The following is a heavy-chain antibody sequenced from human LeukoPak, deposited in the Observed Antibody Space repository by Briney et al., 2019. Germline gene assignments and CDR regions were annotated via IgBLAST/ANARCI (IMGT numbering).Heavy chain of an antibody. CDR3: ARDDCSGGSCYSDY. D-gene: IGHD2-15*01. V-gene: IGHV3-74*01. Sequence: GGSLRLSCAASGFTFSNYWMHWVRQAPGKGLVWVSRINSDGSSTAYADSVKGRFTIFRDNAKNTLHLQMNSLRAEDTAVYYCARDDCSGGSCYSDYWGQGTLVTVSS. J-gene: IGHJ4*02. CDR1: GFTFSNYW. CDR2: INSDGSST.